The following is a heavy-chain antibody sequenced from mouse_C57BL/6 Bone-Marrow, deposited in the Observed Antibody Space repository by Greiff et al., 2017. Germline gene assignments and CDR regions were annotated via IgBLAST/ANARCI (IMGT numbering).Heavy chain of an antibody. CDR2: IDPSDSET. J-gene: IGHJ4*01. CDR3: ARGLFLDYAIDY. Sequence: QVQLQQPGAELVRPGSSVKLSCKASGYSFTSYWMHWVKQRPIQGLEWIGNIDPSDSETHYNQKFKDKATLTVDKSSSTAYMQLSSLTSEDSAVYYCARGLFLDYAIDYWGRGTSVTVSS. V-gene: IGHV1-52*01. D-gene: IGHD3-1*01. CDR1: GYSFTSYW.